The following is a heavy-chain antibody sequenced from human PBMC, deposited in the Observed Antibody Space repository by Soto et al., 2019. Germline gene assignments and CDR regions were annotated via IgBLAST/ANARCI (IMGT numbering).Heavy chain of an antibody. CDR1: GGSISSYY. Sequence: QVQLQESGPGLVKPSETLSLTCTVSGGSISSYYWSWIRQPQGKGLEWIGYIYYSGSTNYNPSLKSRVTITVDTSKNQFSLKLSSVTAADTAVYYCARMSGYDPLSREDYWGQGTLVTVSS. J-gene: IGHJ4*02. CDR3: ARMSGYDPLSREDY. V-gene: IGHV4-59*01. D-gene: IGHD5-12*01. CDR2: IYYSGST.